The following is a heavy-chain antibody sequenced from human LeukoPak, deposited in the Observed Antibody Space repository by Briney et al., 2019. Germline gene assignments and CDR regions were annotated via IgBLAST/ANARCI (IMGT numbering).Heavy chain of an antibody. V-gene: IGHV4-4*07. Sequence: PSETLSLTCTVSGGSITSYYWSWIRQPPGKGLEWIGHVSDGGRTNYSFSLTSRVAMSAETSKNQFSLKLNSVTAADTAVYFCARASTTFDDWGQGTLVTVSS. CDR2: VSDGGRT. J-gene: IGHJ4*02. D-gene: IGHD1-14*01. CDR1: GGSITSYY. CDR3: ARASTTFDD.